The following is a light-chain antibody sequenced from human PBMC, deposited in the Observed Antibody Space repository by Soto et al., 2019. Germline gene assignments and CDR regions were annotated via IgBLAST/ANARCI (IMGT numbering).Light chain of an antibody. V-gene: IGKV1-5*03. Sequence: DIQMTQSPSTLSASVGDRVTITCRASQYIHNCLAWYQQKPGEAPKLLIYEAANLESGVPSRFSGSGTGTEFTLTISSLQPDDFATYYCQQPNNYPWTFGQGTRVEI. CDR2: EAA. CDR3: QQPNNYPWT. J-gene: IGKJ1*01. CDR1: QYIHNC.